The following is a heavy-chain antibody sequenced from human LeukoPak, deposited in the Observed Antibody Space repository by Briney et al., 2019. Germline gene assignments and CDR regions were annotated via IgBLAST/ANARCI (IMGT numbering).Heavy chain of an antibody. V-gene: IGHV3-15*01. CDR2: IKSKTDGGTT. CDR3: ATLFSYYYGSGTGIITGDY. CDR1: GFTFSNAW. D-gene: IGHD3-10*01. J-gene: IGHJ4*02. Sequence: AGTLRLSCAASGFTFSNAWMSWVGQPPPRGVEGVGRIKSKTDGGTTDHAAPVKGRFTISRDGSKNTLYLQMNSLKTEDTAVYYCATLFSYYYGSGTGIITGDYWGQGTLVTVSS.